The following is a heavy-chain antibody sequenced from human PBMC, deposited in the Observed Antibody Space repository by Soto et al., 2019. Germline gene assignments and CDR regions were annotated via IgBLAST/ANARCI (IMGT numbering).Heavy chain of an antibody. Sequence: QVQLQESGPGLVKPSQTLSLTCTVSGGSISSGGYYWSWIRQHPGKGLEWIGYIYYSASTYYNPSLTSRVTISVDTSKSPFSLNLSSVTAADSAVYYCAREGSVEMATMGRYFDLWGRGTLVTVSS. D-gene: IGHD5-12*01. CDR2: IYYSAST. CDR3: AREGSVEMATMGRYFDL. CDR1: GGSISSGGYY. V-gene: IGHV4-31*03. J-gene: IGHJ2*01.